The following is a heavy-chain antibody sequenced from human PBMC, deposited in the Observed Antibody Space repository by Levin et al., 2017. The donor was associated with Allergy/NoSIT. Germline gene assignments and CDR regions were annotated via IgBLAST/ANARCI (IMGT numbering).Heavy chain of an antibody. J-gene: IGHJ6*02. Sequence: GESLKISCAASGFTFSSYGMHWVRQAPGKGLEWVAVISYDGSNKYYADSVKGRFTISRDNSKNTLYLQMNSLRAEDTAVYYCAKELGGSYVYGMDGWGQGTTVTVSS. V-gene: IGHV3-30*18. D-gene: IGHD1-26*01. CDR1: GFTFSSYG. CDR3: AKELGGSYVYGMDG. CDR2: ISYDGSNK.